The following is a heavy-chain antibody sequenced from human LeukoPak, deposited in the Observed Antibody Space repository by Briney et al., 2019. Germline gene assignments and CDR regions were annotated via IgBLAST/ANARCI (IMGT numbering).Heavy chain of an antibody. CDR2: LSSRGSTI. Sequence: PGGSLRLSCAASGFTFSSYEMNWVRQAPGKGLEWVSYLSSRGSTIYYADSVKGRFTISRDNAKNSLYLQMNSLRAEGTAVYYCARGGTLEYFQHWGQGTLVTVSS. CDR1: GFTFSSYE. V-gene: IGHV3-48*03. J-gene: IGHJ1*01. CDR3: ARGGTLEYFQH.